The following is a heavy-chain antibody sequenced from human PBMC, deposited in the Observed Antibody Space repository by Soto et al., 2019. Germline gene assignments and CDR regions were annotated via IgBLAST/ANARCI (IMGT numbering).Heavy chain of an antibody. CDR1: GGSFSGYY. CDR3: GRDNIVATNNRWFDP. J-gene: IGHJ5*02. CDR2: INHSGST. Sequence: SETLSLTCAVYGGSFSGYYWSWIRQPPGKGLEWIGEINHSGSTNYNPSLKSRVTISVDTSKNQFSLKLSSVTAADTAVYYCGRDNIVATNNRWFDPWGQGTLVTVSS. V-gene: IGHV4-34*01. D-gene: IGHD5-12*01.